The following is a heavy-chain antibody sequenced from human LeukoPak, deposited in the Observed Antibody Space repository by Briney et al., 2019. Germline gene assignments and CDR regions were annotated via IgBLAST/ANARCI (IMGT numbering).Heavy chain of an antibody. Sequence: PGGSLRLSCAASGFTFDDYAMHWVRQAPGKGLEWVSGISWNSGSIGYADSVKGRFTISRDNAKNTLYLQMNSLRAEDTAVYYCARENLYCSSTSCYFDGMDVWGQGTTVTVSS. CDR1: GFTFDDYA. V-gene: IGHV3-9*01. CDR3: ARENLYCSSTSCYFDGMDV. J-gene: IGHJ6*02. CDR2: ISWNSGSI. D-gene: IGHD2-2*01.